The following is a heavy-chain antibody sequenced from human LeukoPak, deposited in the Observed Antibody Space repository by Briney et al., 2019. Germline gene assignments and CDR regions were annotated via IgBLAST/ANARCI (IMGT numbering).Heavy chain of an antibody. J-gene: IGHJ6*02. CDR2: ISGSGGST. CDR3: AKDQGDSSGYLGYYYYYGMDV. D-gene: IGHD3-22*01. Sequence: GGSLRLSCAASGFTFSSYAMSWVRQAPGKGLEWVSAISGSGGSTYYADYVKGRFTISRDNSKNTLYLQMNSLRAEDTAAYYCAKDQGDSSGYLGYYYYYGMDVWGQGTTVTVSS. CDR1: GFTFSSYA. V-gene: IGHV3-23*01.